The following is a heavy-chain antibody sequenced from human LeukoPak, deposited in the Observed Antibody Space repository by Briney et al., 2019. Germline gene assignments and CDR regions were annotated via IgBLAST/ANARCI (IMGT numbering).Heavy chain of an antibody. CDR1: GGSISSYY. J-gene: IGHJ4*02. Sequence: PSETLSLTCTVSGGSISSYYWSWIRQPPGKGLEWIGYIYYSGSTNYNPSLKSRVTISVDTSKNQFSLKLSSVTAADTAVYYCAREGGGLRRWLPKYYFDYWGQGTLVTVSS. V-gene: IGHV4-59*01. D-gene: IGHD5-24*01. CDR2: IYYSGST. CDR3: AREGGGLRRWLPKYYFDY.